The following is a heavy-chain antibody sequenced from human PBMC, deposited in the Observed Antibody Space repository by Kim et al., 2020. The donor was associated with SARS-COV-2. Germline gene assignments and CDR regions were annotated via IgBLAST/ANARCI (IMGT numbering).Heavy chain of an antibody. D-gene: IGHD2-2*01. CDR3: ARDRASHYFDY. CDR1: GFTFSSYA. Sequence: GGSLRLSCAASGFTFSSYAMHWVRQAPGKGLEWVAVISYDGSNNYYADSVKGRFTISRDNSKNTLYVQMNSLRAEDTAVYYCARDRASHYFDYWGQGTLVTVSS. CDR2: ISYDGSNN. J-gene: IGHJ4*02. V-gene: IGHV3-30*04.